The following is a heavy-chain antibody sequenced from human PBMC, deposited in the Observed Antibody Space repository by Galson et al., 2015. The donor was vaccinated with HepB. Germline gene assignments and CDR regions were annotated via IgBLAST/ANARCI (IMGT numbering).Heavy chain of an antibody. CDR2: ISGSGGST. V-gene: IGHV3-23*01. CDR1: GFTFSSYA. CDR3: AKDSADSSGLIDY. D-gene: IGHD6-19*01. J-gene: IGHJ4*02. Sequence: SLRLSCAASGFTFSSYAMSWVRQAPGKGMEWVSAISGSGGSTYYADSVKGRFTISRDNSKNTLYLQMNSLRAEDTAVYYCAKDSADSSGLIDYWGQGTLVTVSS.